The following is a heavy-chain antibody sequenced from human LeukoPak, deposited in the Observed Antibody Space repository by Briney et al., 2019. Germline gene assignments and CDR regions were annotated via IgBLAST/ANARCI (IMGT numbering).Heavy chain of an antibody. D-gene: IGHD3-22*01. CDR1: CRHISSYL. Sequence: SDTLPHTRSLSCRHISSYLWMCLPQPPGEGLEWIGYIYYGGSTNYNPSLKSRVDIAVDTSKNQFSLKLSSVTAADTAVYYCARSYYNDSSGYRLYFFDSWGQGTLVTVSS. CDR2: IYYGGST. V-gene: IGHV4-59*07. J-gene: IGHJ4*02. CDR3: ARSYYNDSSGYRLYFFDS.